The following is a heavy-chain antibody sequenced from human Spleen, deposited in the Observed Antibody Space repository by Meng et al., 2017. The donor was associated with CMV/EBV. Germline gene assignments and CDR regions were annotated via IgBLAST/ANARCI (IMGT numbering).Heavy chain of an antibody. CDR1: GFSLSNLW. V-gene: IGHV3-74*01. D-gene: IGHD2-2*02. CDR2: ITTDGGVT. CDR3: SRDHARGVPAAIPFYSNSPGGPYYYYGMDV. Sequence: GGSLRLSCAASGFSLSNLWMHWVRQASGKGLMWVSHITTDGGVTTSADSVKGRFTISRDNAKNSLYQQMNTRRAAETAVYYCSRDHARGVPAAIPFYSNSPGGPYYYYGMDVWGQGTTVTVSS. J-gene: IGHJ6*02.